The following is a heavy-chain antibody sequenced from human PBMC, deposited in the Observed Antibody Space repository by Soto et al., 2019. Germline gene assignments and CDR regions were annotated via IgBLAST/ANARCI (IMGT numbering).Heavy chain of an antibody. CDR1: GGTFSSYT. CDR2: MIPILGIA. CDR3: ANPPRY. Sequence: QVQLVQSGAEVTKPGSSVKVSCKASGGTFSSYTVSWVRQAPGQGLEWMGRMIPILGIANYAPKFQGRVTITAAKPTGTPYMELSSLRFEDTAVYYCANPPRYWGPGPLVSVSS. J-gene: IGHJ4*02. V-gene: IGHV1-69*02.